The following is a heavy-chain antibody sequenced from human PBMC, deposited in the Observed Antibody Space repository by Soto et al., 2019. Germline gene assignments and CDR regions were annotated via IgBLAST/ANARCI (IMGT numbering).Heavy chain of an antibody. CDR2: ISSSSGYI. Sequence: GGSLRLSCAASGFTFSSYSMNWVRQAPGKGLEWVSSISSSSGYIYYADSVKGRFTISRDNAKNSLYLQMSSLRAEDTAVYYCARALGSCGSGDAFDIWGQGTMVTVSS. D-gene: IGHD2-15*01. CDR3: ARALGSCGSGDAFDI. V-gene: IGHV3-21*01. CDR1: GFTFSSYS. J-gene: IGHJ3*02.